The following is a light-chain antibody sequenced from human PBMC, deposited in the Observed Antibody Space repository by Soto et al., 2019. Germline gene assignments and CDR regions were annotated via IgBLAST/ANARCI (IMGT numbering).Light chain of an antibody. V-gene: IGKV3-11*01. CDR1: QSVYNY. J-gene: IGKJ1*01. Sequence: EILLTHSPATLSLSPGERATLSCRASQSVYNYLGWYQQKPGQAPRLLIFDVSNRATGIPARFSGSGSGTDFTLTISRLEPEDFAVYYCKQRFNWPGTFGQGTKV. CDR2: DVS. CDR3: KQRFNWPGT.